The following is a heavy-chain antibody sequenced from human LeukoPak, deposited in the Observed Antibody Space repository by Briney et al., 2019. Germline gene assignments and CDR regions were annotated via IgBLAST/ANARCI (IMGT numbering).Heavy chain of an antibody. D-gene: IGHD1-26*01. V-gene: IGHV1-2*02. J-gene: IGHJ4*02. CDR3: ARRPYSGSLLAYDY. CDR2: INLNSGGT. Sequence: ASVKVSCKASGYTFTGFYIHWVRQAPGQGLEWMGWINLNSGGTNYAQKFQGRVTMTRDTSISTGYMELTRLRSDDTAVYFCARRPYSGSLLAYDYWGQGTLVTVAS. CDR1: GYTFTGFY.